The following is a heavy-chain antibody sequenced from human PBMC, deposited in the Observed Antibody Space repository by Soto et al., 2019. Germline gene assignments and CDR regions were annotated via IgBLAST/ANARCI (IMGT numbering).Heavy chain of an antibody. Sequence: PGESLKISCKGSGYTFTSYWISWVRQMPGKGLEWMGRIDASDSLTNYSPSFQGHVSISADKSISTAYLQWSSLKASDTAVYFCARDQGVVITADSWFDPWGQGTLVTVSS. CDR1: GYTFTSYW. CDR3: ARDQGVVITADSWFDP. J-gene: IGHJ5*02. D-gene: IGHD3-16*01. CDR2: IDASDSLT. V-gene: IGHV5-10-1*01.